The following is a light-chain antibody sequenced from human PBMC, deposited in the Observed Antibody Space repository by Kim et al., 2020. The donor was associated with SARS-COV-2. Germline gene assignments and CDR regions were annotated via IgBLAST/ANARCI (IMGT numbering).Light chain of an antibody. CDR1: SIGSKG. V-gene: IGLV3-21*04. CDR3: QVWDSSIDHRVV. CDR2: YDS. J-gene: IGLJ2*01. Sequence: PGKTARVSGGGNSIGSKGVHWYQQKSGQAPVLVISYDSDRPSGIPERFSGSNSGNTATLTISRVEAGDEADYYCQVWDSSIDHRVVFGGGTQLTVL.